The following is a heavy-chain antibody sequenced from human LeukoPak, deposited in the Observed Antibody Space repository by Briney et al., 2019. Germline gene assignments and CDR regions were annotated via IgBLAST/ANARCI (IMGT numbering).Heavy chain of an antibody. Sequence: GGSLRLSCAGSGFTFGGYGMHWFRQTPGKGLEWVAVIAYDGSRAFYADSVKGRFTISRDNSKSTMSMQMDDLRAEDTAVYYCTRYNNDHVDYWGQGTLVTVSS. D-gene: IGHD1-14*01. CDR3: TRYNNDHVDY. V-gene: IGHV3-33*01. CDR1: GFTFGGYG. J-gene: IGHJ4*02. CDR2: IAYDGSRA.